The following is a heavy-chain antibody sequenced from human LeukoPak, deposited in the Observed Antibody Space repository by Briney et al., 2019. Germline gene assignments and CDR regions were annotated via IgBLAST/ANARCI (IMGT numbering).Heavy chain of an antibody. CDR1: GGTFSSYA. Sequence: SVKVSCKASGGTFSSYAISWVRQAPGQGLEWMGGIIPIFGTANYAQKFQGRVTITADESTSTAYMELSSLRSEDTAVYYCARGTYYYDSSGSLQANNWFDPWGQGTLVTVSS. D-gene: IGHD3-22*01. V-gene: IGHV1-69*13. CDR3: ARGTYYYDSSGSLQANNWFDP. CDR2: IIPIFGTA. J-gene: IGHJ5*02.